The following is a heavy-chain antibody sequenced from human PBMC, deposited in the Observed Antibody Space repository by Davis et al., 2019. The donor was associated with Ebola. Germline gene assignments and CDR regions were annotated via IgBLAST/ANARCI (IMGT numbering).Heavy chain of an antibody. CDR2: IYSGGST. CDR3: ARDNGDYDFWSGYYDY. CDR1: GFTVSSNY. V-gene: IGHV3-53*01. D-gene: IGHD3-3*01. J-gene: IGHJ4*02. Sequence: GGSLRLSCAASGFTVSSNYMSWVRQAPGKGLEWVSVIYSGGSTYYADSVKGRFTISRDNSKNTLYLQMNSLRAEDTAVYYCARDNGDYDFWSGYYDYWGQGTLVTVSS.